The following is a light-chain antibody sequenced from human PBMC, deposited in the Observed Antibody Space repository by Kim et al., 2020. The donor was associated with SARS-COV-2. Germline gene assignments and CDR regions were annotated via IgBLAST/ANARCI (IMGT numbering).Light chain of an antibody. V-gene: IGKV1-5*01. CDR1: QNIGTS. CDR2: GAS. CDR3: QQYSTYWT. Sequence: DIQLTQSPSTLSAFVGDRVTITCQASQNIGTSLAWYQHKPGKAPTLLIFGASNLQSGAPSRFSGSGSGTEFTLSVHSLHPDDFATYYCQQYSTYWTFGQGTKVDIK. J-gene: IGKJ1*01.